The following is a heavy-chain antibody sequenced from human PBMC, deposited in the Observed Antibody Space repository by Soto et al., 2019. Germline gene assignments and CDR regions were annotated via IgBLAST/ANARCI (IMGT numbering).Heavy chain of an antibody. CDR1: GFTFSSYW. J-gene: IGHJ4*02. D-gene: IGHD1-26*01. V-gene: IGHV3-74*01. CDR3: ARSLVGAKVGVDY. CDR2: INSDGSST. Sequence: PGGSLRLSCAASGFTFSSYWMHWVRQAPGKGLVWVSRINSDGSSTSYADPVKGRFTISRDNAKNTLYLQMNSLRAEDTAVYYCARSLVGAKVGVDYWGQGTLVTVSS.